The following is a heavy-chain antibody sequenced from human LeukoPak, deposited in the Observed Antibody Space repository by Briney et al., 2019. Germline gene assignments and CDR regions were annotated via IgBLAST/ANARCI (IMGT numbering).Heavy chain of an antibody. Sequence: PGGSLRLSCAASGFTFSSYAMSWVRQAPGKGLEWVANINPDGSEKYYVDSVKGRFIISRDNARDALFLQMNSLRVEDTAVYYCTKPYAYCSGGGSCFPFDYWGQGTLLTVSS. D-gene: IGHD2-15*01. CDR3: TKPYAYCSGGGSCFPFDY. J-gene: IGHJ4*02. CDR2: INPDGSEK. V-gene: IGHV3-7*03. CDR1: GFTFSSYA.